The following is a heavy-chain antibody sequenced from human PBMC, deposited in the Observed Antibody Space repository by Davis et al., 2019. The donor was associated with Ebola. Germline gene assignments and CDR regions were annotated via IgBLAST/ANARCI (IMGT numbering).Heavy chain of an antibody. Sequence: PSETLSLTCTVPGGSISSYYWSWIRQPPGKGLEWIGYIYYSGSTNYNPSLKSRVTISADTSKNQFSLKLSSVTAADTAVYYCARENRGIAVAEFDYWGQGTLVTVSS. CDR3: ARENRGIAVAEFDY. CDR2: IYYSGST. D-gene: IGHD6-19*01. V-gene: IGHV4-59*01. CDR1: GGSISSYY. J-gene: IGHJ4*02.